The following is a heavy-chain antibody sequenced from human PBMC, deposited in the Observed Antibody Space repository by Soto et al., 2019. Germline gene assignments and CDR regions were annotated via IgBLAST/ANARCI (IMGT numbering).Heavy chain of an antibody. Sequence: GSGPTLVNPTQTLTLTCTFSGFSLSTSGVGVGWIRQPPGKALEWLALIYWDDDKRYSPSLKSRLTITKDTSKNQVVLTMTNMDPVDTATYYCAHRREYCSSTSCYGYGMDVWGQGTTVTVS. CDR3: AHRREYCSSTSCYGYGMDV. V-gene: IGHV2-5*02. CDR1: GFSLSTSGVG. CDR2: IYWDDDK. D-gene: IGHD2-2*01. J-gene: IGHJ6*02.